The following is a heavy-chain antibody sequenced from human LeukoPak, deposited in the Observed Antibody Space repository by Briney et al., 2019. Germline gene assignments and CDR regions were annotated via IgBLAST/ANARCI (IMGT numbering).Heavy chain of an antibody. D-gene: IGHD6-13*01. CDR3: ARAGRGYSSSWYESSDY. CDR2: ISAYNGNT. CDR1: GGTFSSYG. Sequence: ASVKVSCKASGGTFSSYGISWVRQAPGQGLEWMGWISAYNGNTNYAQKLQGRVTMTTDTSTSTAYMELRSLRSDDTAVYYCARAGRGYSSSWYESSDYWGQGTLVTVSS. J-gene: IGHJ4*02. V-gene: IGHV1-18*01.